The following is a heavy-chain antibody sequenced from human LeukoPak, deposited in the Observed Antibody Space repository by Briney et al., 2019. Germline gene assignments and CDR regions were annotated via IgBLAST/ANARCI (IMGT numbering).Heavy chain of an antibody. CDR2: IRSKAYGGTT. CDR1: GFTFGDYA. D-gene: IGHD3-22*01. CDR3: TNHYYDSSGYYYGRFDP. Sequence: GGSLRLSCTASGFTFGDYAMSWFRQAPGKGLELVGFIRSKAYGGTTEYAASVKGRFTISRDDSKSIAYLQMNSLKTEDTAVYYCTNHYYDSSGYYYGRFDPWGQGTLVTVSS. J-gene: IGHJ5*02. V-gene: IGHV3-49*03.